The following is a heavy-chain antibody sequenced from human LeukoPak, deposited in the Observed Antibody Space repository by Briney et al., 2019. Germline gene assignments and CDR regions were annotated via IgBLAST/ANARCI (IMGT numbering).Heavy chain of an antibody. CDR1: GGSISSYY. J-gene: IGHJ3*01. V-gene: IGHV4-59*01. CDR2: IYYSGST. Sequence: SETLPLTCTVSGGSISSYYWSWIQQPPGKGLEWIGYIYYSGSTNYNPSLKSRVTISVDTSKNQFSLKLSSVTAADTAVYYCARSAGFDVWGQGTMVTVSS. CDR3: ARSAGFDV.